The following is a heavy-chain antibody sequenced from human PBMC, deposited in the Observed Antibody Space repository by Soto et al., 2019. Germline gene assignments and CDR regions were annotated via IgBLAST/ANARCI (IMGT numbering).Heavy chain of an antibody. CDR3: ARHEVRGLRDRFDY. J-gene: IGHJ4*02. CDR2: IYYSGST. CDR1: GGSISSSSYY. V-gene: IGHV4-39*01. D-gene: IGHD5-12*01. Sequence: KSSETLSLTCTVSGGSISSSSYYWGWIRQPPGKGLEWIGSIYYSGSTYYNPSLKSRVTISVDTSKNQFSLKLSSVTAADTAVYYCARHEVRGLRDRFDYWGQGTLVTVSS.